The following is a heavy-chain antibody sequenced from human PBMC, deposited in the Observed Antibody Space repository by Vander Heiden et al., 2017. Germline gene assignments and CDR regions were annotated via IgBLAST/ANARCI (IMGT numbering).Heavy chain of an antibody. J-gene: IGHJ4*02. V-gene: IGHV3-15*01. Sequence: EVQLVESGGGLVKPGESLRLSCATTGLSFTNAWMGWVRQAPGRGLEWGGRIKGKADGGTTDYATPVKGRFTISTEDSKNTMFLQMRSLTTEDSAVYYCTTDRGIARRPLFDYWGQGTLVTVSS. CDR2: IKGKADGGTT. CDR1: GLSFTNAW. D-gene: IGHD6-6*01. CDR3: TTDRGIARRPLFDY.